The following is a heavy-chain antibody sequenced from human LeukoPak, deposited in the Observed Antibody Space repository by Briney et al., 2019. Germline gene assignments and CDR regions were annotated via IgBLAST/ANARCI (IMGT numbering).Heavy chain of an antibody. CDR2: ISGSGGST. D-gene: IGHD3-16*02. Sequence: GGSLRLSCAASGFTFSSYAMSWVRQAPGKGQEWVSAISGSGGSTYYADSVKGRFTISRDNSKNTLYLQMNSLRAEDTVVYYCAKGPYDYVWGSYRPETYNWFDPWGQGTLVTFSS. CDR3: AKGPYDYVWGSYRPETYNWFDP. CDR1: GFTFSSYA. V-gene: IGHV3-23*01. J-gene: IGHJ5*02.